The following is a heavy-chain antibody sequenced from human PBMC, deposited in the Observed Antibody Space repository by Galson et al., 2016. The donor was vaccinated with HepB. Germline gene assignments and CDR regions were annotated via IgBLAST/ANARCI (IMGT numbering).Heavy chain of an antibody. Sequence: ETLSLTCTVSGGSVSSGSYYWSWIRQPPGKGLEWIGYIYYSGSTKNNPSLKSRVTISVDTSKNQFPLKLSSVTAADTAVYYCARVGRGTDAFDIWGQGTMVTVSS. D-gene: IGHD1-1*01. V-gene: IGHV4-61*01. CDR2: IYYSGST. CDR3: ARVGRGTDAFDI. CDR1: GGSVSSGSYY. J-gene: IGHJ3*02.